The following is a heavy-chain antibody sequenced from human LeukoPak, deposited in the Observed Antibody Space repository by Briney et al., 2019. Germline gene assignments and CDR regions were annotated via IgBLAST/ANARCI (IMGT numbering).Heavy chain of an antibody. D-gene: IGHD3-22*01. CDR3: ARGLYDSSAYYFDC. J-gene: IGHJ4*02. CDR2: SRNKANSYTT. Sequence: PGGSLRLSCAASGFTFSDHYMDWVRQAPGKGLEWVGRSRNKANSYTTDYAATVKGRFIISRNDSKNSLYLQMNSLKTEDTAMYYCARGLYDSSAYYFDCWGQGTLVTVSS. V-gene: IGHV3-72*01. CDR1: GFTFSDHY.